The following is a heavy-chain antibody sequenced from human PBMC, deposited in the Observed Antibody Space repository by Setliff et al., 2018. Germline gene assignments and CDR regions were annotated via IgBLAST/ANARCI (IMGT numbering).Heavy chain of an antibody. CDR2: VDPEDGET. D-gene: IGHD4-17*01. J-gene: IGHJ5*02. CDR3: ARSRLYGGWFDP. CDR1: GYTFTDYY. Sequence: ASVKVSCKASGYTFTDYYMHWVQQAPGKGLEWMGRVDPEDGETIYAEKFQGRVTITADTSTDTAYMELSSLRSEDTAVYYCARSRLYGGWFDPWGQGTLVTVSS. V-gene: IGHV1-69-2*01.